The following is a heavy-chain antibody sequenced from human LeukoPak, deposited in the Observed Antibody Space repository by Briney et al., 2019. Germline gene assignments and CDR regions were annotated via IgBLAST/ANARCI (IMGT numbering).Heavy chain of an antibody. CDR1: GGSITGYY. V-gene: IGHV4-59*08. J-gene: IGHJ4*02. CDR3: ARHYTSGWDLDY. CDR2: IFYSGST. Sequence: SETLSLTCTISGGSITGYYWSWIRQPPGKGLEWIGYIFYSGSTSYNPSLKSRVTISVDTSKNQISLKLTSVTAADTAVYYCARHYTSGWDLDYWGQGTPVTVSP. D-gene: IGHD6-19*01.